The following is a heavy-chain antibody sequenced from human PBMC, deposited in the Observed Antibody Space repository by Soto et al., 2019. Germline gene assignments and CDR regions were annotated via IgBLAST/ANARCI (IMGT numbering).Heavy chain of an antibody. CDR3: ARVSSGHDY. Sequence: PGVSLRVSCGASGFTGSSNYMSWVRQAPGKGLEWVSVIYSGGSTYYADSVKGRFTISRDNSKNTLYLQMNSLRDEDTAVYYCARVSSGHDYWGQRTLVTVSS. CDR2: IYSGGST. J-gene: IGHJ4*02. CDR1: GFTGSSNY. V-gene: IGHV3-53*01. D-gene: IGHD6-19*01.